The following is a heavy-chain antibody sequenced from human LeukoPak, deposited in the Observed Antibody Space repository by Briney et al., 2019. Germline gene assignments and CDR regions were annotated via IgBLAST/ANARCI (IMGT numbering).Heavy chain of an antibody. V-gene: IGHV5-51*01. D-gene: IGHD4-17*01. CDR1: GYSFTSYW. Sequence: GESPKISCKGSGYSFTSYWIGWVRQMPGKGLEWMGIIYPGDSDTRYSPSFQGQVTISADKSISTAYLQWSSLKASDTAMYYCARRRSDYGDFYAFDIWGQGTMVTVSS. J-gene: IGHJ3*02. CDR2: IYPGDSDT. CDR3: ARRRSDYGDFYAFDI.